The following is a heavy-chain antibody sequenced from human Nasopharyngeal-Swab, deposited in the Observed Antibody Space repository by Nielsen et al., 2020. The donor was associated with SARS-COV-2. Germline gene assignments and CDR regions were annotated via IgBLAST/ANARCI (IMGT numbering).Heavy chain of an antibody. CDR3: ARDPPTEGYYYYYYGMDV. V-gene: IGHV3-33*01. CDR1: GFTFSSYG. J-gene: IGHJ6*02. Sequence: GGSLRLSCAASGFTFSSYGMHWVRQAPGKGLEWVAVIWYDGSNKYYADSVKGRFTISRDNSKNTLYLQMNSLRAEDTAVYYCARDPPTEGYYYYYYGMDVWGQGTTVTVSS. CDR2: IWYDGSNK.